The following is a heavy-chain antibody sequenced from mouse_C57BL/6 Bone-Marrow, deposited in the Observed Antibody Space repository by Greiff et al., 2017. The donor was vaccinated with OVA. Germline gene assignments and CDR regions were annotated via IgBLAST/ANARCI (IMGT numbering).Heavy chain of an antibody. V-gene: IGHV1-18*01. CDR2: INPNNGGT. D-gene: IGHD1-1*01. J-gene: IGHJ1*03. Sequence: EVQLQQSGPELVKPGASVKIPCKASGYTFTDYNMDWVKQSHGKSLEWIGDINPNNGGTIYNQKFKGKATLTVDKSSSTAYMELRSLTSEDTAGYYCARGVTTVVPYWYFDVWGTGTTVTVSS. CDR1: GYTFTDYN. CDR3: ARGVTTVVPYWYFDV.